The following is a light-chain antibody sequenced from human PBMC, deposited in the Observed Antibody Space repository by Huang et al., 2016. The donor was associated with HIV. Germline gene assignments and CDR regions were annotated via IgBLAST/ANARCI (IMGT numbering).Light chain of an antibody. J-gene: IGKJ1*01. CDR2: AAA. V-gene: IGKV3-20*01. CDR3: QYYGNSPWP. CDR1: QGVSTSF. Sequence: EIVLTQSPGTLSLSPGERATLSCRASQGVSTSFLAWHQQKPGQAPRLLNYAAASRATGIPDRFSGSGSGTDFTLTISRLEPEDSAVYFCQYYGNSPWPFGQGTKVEIK.